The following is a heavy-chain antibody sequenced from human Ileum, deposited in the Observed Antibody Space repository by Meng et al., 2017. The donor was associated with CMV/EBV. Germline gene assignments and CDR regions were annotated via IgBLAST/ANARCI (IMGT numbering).Heavy chain of an antibody. CDR3: ASHFCGTSCYANWFDH. D-gene: IGHD2-2*01. CDR1: ASTSSGDHS. V-gene: IGHV4-30-4*08. J-gene: IGHJ5*02. Sequence: ASTSSGDHSWSWIRPPPGKGLRWIGYIYHSGLTYYTPSLNSRVTISVDTSKNRFSLKLTSVTAADTAVYYCASHFCGTSCYANWFDHWGQGTLVTVSS. CDR2: IYHSGLT.